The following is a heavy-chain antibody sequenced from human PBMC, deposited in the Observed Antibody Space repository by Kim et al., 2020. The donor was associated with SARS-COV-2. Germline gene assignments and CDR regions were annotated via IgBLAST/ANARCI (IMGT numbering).Heavy chain of an antibody. Sequence: GGSLRLSCAASGFTFSSYGMHWVRQAPGKGLEWVAVISYDGSNKYYADSVKGRFTISRDNSKNRLYLQMNSLRAEDTAVYYCAKRPQPHHHYHYGMDVWGQGTTVTVSS. CDR1: GFTFSSYG. CDR2: ISYDGSNK. CDR3: AKRPQPHHHYHYGMDV. J-gene: IGHJ6*02. D-gene: IGHD2-2*01. V-gene: IGHV3-30*18.